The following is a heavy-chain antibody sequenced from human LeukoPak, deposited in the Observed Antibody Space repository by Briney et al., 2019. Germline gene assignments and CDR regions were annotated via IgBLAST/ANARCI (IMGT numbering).Heavy chain of an antibody. CDR3: ARDPHLSGWSDY. CDR1: GFTFSSYS. J-gene: IGHJ4*02. V-gene: IGHV3-21*01. Sequence: AGSLRLSCAASGFTFSSYSMGWVRQAPGKGLEWVSSISSQSTYIYSADSLKGRFAISRDNAKNSLYLQMNGLRAEDTAVYYCARDPHLSGWSDYWGQGTLVTVSS. CDR2: ISSQSTYI. D-gene: IGHD6-19*01.